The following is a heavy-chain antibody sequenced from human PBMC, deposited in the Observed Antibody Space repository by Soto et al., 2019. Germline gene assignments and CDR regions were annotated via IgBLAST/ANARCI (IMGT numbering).Heavy chain of an antibody. D-gene: IGHD3-22*01. CDR3: ANLYYDTGENLDY. V-gene: IGHV3-30*18. Sequence: QVQLVESGGGVVQPGRSLRLSCAASGFTFSSYGMHWVRQAPGKGLEWVAVISYDGFNKYYADSVKGRFTISRDNSKKTLYLQMNSLRAEDTAVYYCANLYYDTGENLDYWGQGTLVTVSS. CDR1: GFTFSSYG. CDR2: ISYDGFNK. J-gene: IGHJ4*02.